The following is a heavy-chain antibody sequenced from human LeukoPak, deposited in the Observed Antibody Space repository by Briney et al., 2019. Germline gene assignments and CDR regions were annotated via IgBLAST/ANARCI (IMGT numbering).Heavy chain of an antibody. CDR2: IEDDGNSS. Sequence: RGSLRHSSAASGFTLCTYWLHCVRQPPGRGVVWVSRIEDDGNSSTYADSVKGRFTISRDTAKNTLDLQMNSLRAEDTAVYYCITSDHFDYWGQGTLVTVSS. CDR1: GFTLCTYW. V-gene: IGHV3-74*03. D-gene: IGHD1-14*01. CDR3: ITSDHFDY. J-gene: IGHJ4*02.